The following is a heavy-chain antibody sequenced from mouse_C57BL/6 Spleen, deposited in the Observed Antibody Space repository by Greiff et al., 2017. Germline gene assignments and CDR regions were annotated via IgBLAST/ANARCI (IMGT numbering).Heavy chain of an antibody. CDR2: IYPGDGDP. J-gene: IGHJ1*03. CDR1: GYAFSSYW. D-gene: IGHD2-4*01. CDR3: ASSAYDYPV. V-gene: IGHV1-80*01. Sequence: VQGVESGAELVKPGASVKISCKASGYAFSSYWMNWVKQRPGKGLVWIGQIYPGDGDPNYNGKFKGKATLTADKSSSTAYMQLSRLTSEDSAVYFCASSAYDYPVWGTGTTVTVSS.